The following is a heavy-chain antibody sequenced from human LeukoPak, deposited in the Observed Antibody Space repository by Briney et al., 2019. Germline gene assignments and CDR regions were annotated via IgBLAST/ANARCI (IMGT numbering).Heavy chain of an antibody. Sequence: SETLSLTCTVSGGSISSGDYYWSWVRQPPGKGLEWIGYIYYSGSTYYNPSLKSRVTISVDTSKNQFSLKLSSVTAADTAVYYCARAPDDYCGSSYYFDYWGQGTLVTVSS. D-gene: IGHD3-10*01. CDR3: ARAPDDYCGSSYYFDY. V-gene: IGHV4-30-4*01. J-gene: IGHJ4*02. CDR1: GGSISSGDYY. CDR2: IYYSGST.